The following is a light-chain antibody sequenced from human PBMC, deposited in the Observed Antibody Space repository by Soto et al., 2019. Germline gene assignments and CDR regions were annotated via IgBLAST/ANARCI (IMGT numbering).Light chain of an antibody. CDR2: GAN. Sequence: EIVLTQSPATLSVSPGERATLSCRASQSISNNLAWHQQKPGQAPRLLIYGANTRATDIPARFSGSGSGTEFTLTISSLQSEDFAVYYCQQYNKWPRTFGQGTKVEIK. CDR1: QSISNN. CDR3: QQYNKWPRT. J-gene: IGKJ1*01. V-gene: IGKV3-15*01.